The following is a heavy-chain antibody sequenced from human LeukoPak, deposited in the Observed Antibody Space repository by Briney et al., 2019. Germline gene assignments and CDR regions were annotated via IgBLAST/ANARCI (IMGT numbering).Heavy chain of an antibody. Sequence: GGSLRLSCAASGFTFSDYWMTWVRQAPGKGLEWVANIKQDGSDKYYLDAVKGRFTISKDNTKNSLYLQMNSLRAGDTAVYYCARVRYYGSRSLMFEYWGQGTPVSVSS. CDR3: ARVRYYGSRSLMFEY. CDR2: IKQDGSDK. V-gene: IGHV3-7*03. D-gene: IGHD3-10*01. CDR1: GFTFSDYW. J-gene: IGHJ4*02.